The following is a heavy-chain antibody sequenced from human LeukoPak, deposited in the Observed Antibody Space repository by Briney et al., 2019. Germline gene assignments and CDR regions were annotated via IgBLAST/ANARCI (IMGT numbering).Heavy chain of an antibody. CDR2: ISYDGNSQ. CDR1: GFTFNNYN. CDR3: AKPYPTLTTSAVLDN. D-gene: IGHD1-1*01. V-gene: IGHV3-30*18. J-gene: IGHJ4*02. Sequence: GGSLRLSCAASGFTFNNYNMNWVRQAPGRGLEWVAAISYDGNSQHYGAPVKGRFTISRDNSKNTVYLQINTLRTDDAAIYYCAKPYPTLTTSAVLDNWGQGTLVTVSS.